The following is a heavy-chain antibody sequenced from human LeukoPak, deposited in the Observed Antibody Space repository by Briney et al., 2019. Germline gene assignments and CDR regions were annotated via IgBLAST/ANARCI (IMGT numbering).Heavy chain of an antibody. J-gene: IGHJ4*02. D-gene: IGHD1-1*01. CDR2: IKNDGSTT. CDR1: GFNFTNAW. Sequence: GGSLRLSCAASGFNFTNAWMSWVRQPPGKGLVWVSRIKNDGSTTTYADSVKGRFTVSRDNAKNTLYLQMNSLRAEDTAVYYCARERKYDSNFDYWGQGTLVTVSS. CDR3: ARERKYDSNFDY. V-gene: IGHV3-74*01.